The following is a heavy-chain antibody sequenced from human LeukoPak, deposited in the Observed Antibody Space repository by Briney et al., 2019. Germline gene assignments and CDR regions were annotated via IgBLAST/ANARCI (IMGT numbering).Heavy chain of an antibody. D-gene: IGHD2-2*01. Sequence: GGSLRLSCAASGFTFSDFATSWVRQAPGKGLEWVSAISGRGGNTYYADSVKGRFTISRDNSKNTLYLQMNSLRVEDTALYYCAKDVVVVPAAIGSFDDWGQGTLVTVSS. CDR1: GFTFSDFA. J-gene: IGHJ4*02. CDR2: ISGRGGNT. CDR3: AKDVVVVPAAIGSFDD. V-gene: IGHV3-23*01.